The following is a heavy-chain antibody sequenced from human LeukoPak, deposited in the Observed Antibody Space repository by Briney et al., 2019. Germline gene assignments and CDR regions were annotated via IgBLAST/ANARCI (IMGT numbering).Heavy chain of an antibody. CDR3: ARVGRLQYGDYVAFDY. D-gene: IGHD4-17*01. V-gene: IGHV3-11*01. CDR2: VSVSGTTM. Sequence: GVSLRLSCATSGFTFTDYYMSWIRQAPGKGLEWVSYVSVSGTTMYYADSVKGRFTLSRDNAKNSLYLQMNSLRAEDTAVYYCARVGRLQYGDYVAFDYWGQGTLVTVSS. CDR1: GFTFTDYY. J-gene: IGHJ4*02.